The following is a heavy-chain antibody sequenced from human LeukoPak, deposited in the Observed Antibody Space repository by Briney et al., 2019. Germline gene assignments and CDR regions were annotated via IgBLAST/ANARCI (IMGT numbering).Heavy chain of an antibody. D-gene: IGHD3-10*01. Sequence: SETLSLTCTASGGSISSYYWSWIRQPPGKGLEWIGYIYYSGSTNYNPSLKSRVTISVDTSKNQFSLKLSSVTAADTAVYYCAKGITMVRGLIFDYWGQGTLVTVPS. CDR1: GGSISSYY. CDR2: IYYSGST. CDR3: AKGITMVRGLIFDY. J-gene: IGHJ4*02. V-gene: IGHV4-59*01.